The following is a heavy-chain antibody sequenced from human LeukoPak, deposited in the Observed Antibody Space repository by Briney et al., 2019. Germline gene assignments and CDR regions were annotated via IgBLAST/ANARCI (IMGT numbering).Heavy chain of an antibody. Sequence: GGSLRLSCAASGFTFTSAWMSWVHQAPGKGLEWVGRIKGETAAGAPDYVASVKGRFTISRDDSKNTLFLQMNSLKTEDTAVYYCAGSLGPLTEYWGQGTLVTVSS. CDR1: GFTFTSAW. J-gene: IGHJ4*02. CDR2: IKGETAAGAP. D-gene: IGHD7-27*01. CDR3: AGSLGPLTEY. V-gene: IGHV3-15*01.